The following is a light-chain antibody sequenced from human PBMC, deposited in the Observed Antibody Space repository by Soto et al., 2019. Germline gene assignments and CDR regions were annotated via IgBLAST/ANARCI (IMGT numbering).Light chain of an antibody. CDR1: SSNIGSNT. CDR2: SNN. Sequence: QSVLTQPPSASGTPGQRVTISCSGSSSNIGSNTVNWYQQLPGTAPKLLIYSNNQRPSGVPDRFSGSKSGTSASLAISGLQSEDEADYYCAAWDDSLNAFYVFGTGTKVTFL. V-gene: IGLV1-44*01. CDR3: AAWDDSLNAFYV. J-gene: IGLJ1*01.